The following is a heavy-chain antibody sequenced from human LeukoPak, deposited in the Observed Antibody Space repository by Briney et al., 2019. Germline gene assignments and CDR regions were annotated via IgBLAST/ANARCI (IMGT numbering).Heavy chain of an antibody. D-gene: IGHD2-15*01. CDR1: GFTFSSYA. CDR2: ISGSSGRT. J-gene: IGHJ4*02. CDR3: ARVYVEDIVVVVAAVDY. V-gene: IGHV3-23*01. Sequence: GGSLRLSCAASGFTFSSYAMNWVRQAPGKGLEWVSAISGSSGRTYYADFVKGRFTISRDNAKNSLYLQMNSLRAEDTAVYYCARVYVEDIVVVVAAVDYWGQGTLVTVSS.